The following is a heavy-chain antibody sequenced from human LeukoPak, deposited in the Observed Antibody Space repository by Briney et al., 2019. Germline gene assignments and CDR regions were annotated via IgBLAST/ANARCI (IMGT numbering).Heavy chain of an antibody. CDR2: ISKDGSNK. CDR1: GFTFSSYA. V-gene: IGHV3-30-3*01. D-gene: IGHD6-13*01. J-gene: IGHJ6*02. Sequence: PGRSLRLSCAASGFTFSSYAMHWVRQAPGKGLEWVAVISKDGSNKDYADSVKGRFTISRDNSKNTVYPQMNSLRTEDTAVFYCARDGGWGAAVMFSINYYYYGMDVWGQGTTVTVSS. CDR3: ARDGGWGAAVMFSINYYYYGMDV.